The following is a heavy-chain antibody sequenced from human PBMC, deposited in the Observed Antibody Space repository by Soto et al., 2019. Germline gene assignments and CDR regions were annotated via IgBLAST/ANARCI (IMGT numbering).Heavy chain of an antibody. CDR3: AKDRRGYGDY. V-gene: IGHV3-30*18. CDR2: ISYDGSNK. Sequence: QVQLVESGGGVVQPGRSLRLSCAASGFTFSSYGMHWVRQAPGKGLEWVAVISYDGSNKYYADSVKGRFTISRDNSKNTLYLQMNSLRAEYTAVYYCAKDRRGYGDYWGQGTLVTVSS. CDR1: GFTFSSYG. J-gene: IGHJ4*02. D-gene: IGHD5-12*01.